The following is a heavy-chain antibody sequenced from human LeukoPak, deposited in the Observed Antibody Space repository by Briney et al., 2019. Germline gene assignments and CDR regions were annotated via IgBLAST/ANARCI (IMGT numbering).Heavy chain of an antibody. D-gene: IGHD2-2*01. J-gene: IGHJ4*02. Sequence: ASVKVSCRASGYTFTSYGISWVRQAPGQGLEWMGWISAYNGNTNYAQKLQGRVTMTTDTSTSTAYMELRSLRSDDTAVYYCARDLLGYCSSTSCPGWGYWGQGTLVTVSP. CDR3: ARDLLGYCSSTSCPGWGY. CDR2: ISAYNGNT. CDR1: GYTFTSYG. V-gene: IGHV1-18*04.